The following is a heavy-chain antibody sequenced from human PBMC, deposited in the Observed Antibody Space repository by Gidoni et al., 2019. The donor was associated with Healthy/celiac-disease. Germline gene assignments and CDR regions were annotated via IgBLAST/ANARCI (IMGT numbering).Heavy chain of an antibody. V-gene: IGHV4-31*03. D-gene: IGHD3-10*01. CDR2: IYYSGST. CDR1: VGSISSGVYY. CDR3: ARGLWFGESPAYYYYYGMDV. J-gene: IGHJ6*02. Sequence: QVQLQESGPGLVKPSQTLSLTCTVSVGSISSGVYYWSWIRQHPGKGLEWIGYIYYSGSTYYNPSLKSRVTISVDTSKNQFSLKLSSVTAADTAVYYCARGLWFGESPAYYYYYGMDVWGQGTTVTVSS.